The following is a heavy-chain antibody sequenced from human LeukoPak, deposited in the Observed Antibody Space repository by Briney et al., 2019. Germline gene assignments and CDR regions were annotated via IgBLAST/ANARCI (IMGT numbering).Heavy chain of an antibody. CDR3: ARSSGRVATRPRDPFDP. CDR1: GFTFSSYW. D-gene: IGHD6-6*01. V-gene: IGHV3-7*01. J-gene: IGHJ5*02. Sequence: GGSLRLSCAASGFTFSSYWMSWVRQAPGKGLEWVANIKQDGSEKYYVDSVKGRFTISRDNAKNSLYLQMNSLRAEDTAVYYCARSSGRVATRPRDPFDPWGQGTLVTVSS. CDR2: IKQDGSEK.